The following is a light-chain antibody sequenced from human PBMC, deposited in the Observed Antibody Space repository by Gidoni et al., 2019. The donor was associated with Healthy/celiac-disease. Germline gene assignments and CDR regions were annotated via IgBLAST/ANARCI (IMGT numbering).Light chain of an antibody. V-gene: IGLV1-40*01. Sequence: QSVLTQPPSASGAPAQRVTISCTGSSSNIGAGYDVHWYQQLPGTAPKLLIYGNSNRPSGVPDRFSGSKSGTSASLAITGLQAEDEADYYCQSYDSSLSGWKVFGGGTKLTVL. CDR1: SSNIGAGYD. J-gene: IGLJ2*01. CDR2: GNS. CDR3: QSYDSSLSGWKV.